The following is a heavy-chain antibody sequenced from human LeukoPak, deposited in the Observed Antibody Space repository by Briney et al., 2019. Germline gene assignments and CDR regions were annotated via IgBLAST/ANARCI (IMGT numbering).Heavy chain of an antibody. D-gene: IGHD6-19*01. Sequence: GASVKVSCKASGGTFSSYAISWVRQAPGQGLEWMGGIIPIFGTANYAQRFQGRVTITADESTSTAYMELSSLRSEDTAVYYCATWPLYSSGWSGGYWGQGTLVTVSS. CDR2: IIPIFGTA. CDR1: GGTFSSYA. V-gene: IGHV1-69*13. CDR3: ATWPLYSSGWSGGY. J-gene: IGHJ4*02.